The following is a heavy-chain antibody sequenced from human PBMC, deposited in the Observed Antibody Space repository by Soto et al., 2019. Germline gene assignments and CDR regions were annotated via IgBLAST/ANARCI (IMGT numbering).Heavy chain of an antibody. CDR1: GFTFSNYA. Sequence: EVQLLESGGDLVQPGGSLTLSCVASGFTFSNYAMSWVRQAPGKGLEWVSTISVSADYTYYADSVRGRFAISRDNSKNTLYLQMSGLRVEDTAVYYCAKDHAYGSGNFYMPYSFDYWGQGTLVTVSS. CDR2: ISVSADYT. CDR3: AKDHAYGSGNFYMPYSFDY. J-gene: IGHJ4*02. D-gene: IGHD3-10*01. V-gene: IGHV3-23*01.